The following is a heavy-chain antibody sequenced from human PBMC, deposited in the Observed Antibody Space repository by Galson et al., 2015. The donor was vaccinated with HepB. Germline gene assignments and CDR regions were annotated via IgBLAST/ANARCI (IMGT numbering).Heavy chain of an antibody. D-gene: IGHD1-1*01. V-gene: IGHV3-30-3*01. Sequence: SLRLSCAASGFSFSTNNMHWVRQAPVKGLEWLAIISPDGNTAFYADSVKGRFTISRDNSKSTLFLQVDSLRPEDTAVYYCARDFKWNYDHWDQGTLVTVSS. CDR2: ISPDGNTA. CDR1: GFSFSTNN. J-gene: IGHJ4*02. CDR3: ARDFKWNYDH.